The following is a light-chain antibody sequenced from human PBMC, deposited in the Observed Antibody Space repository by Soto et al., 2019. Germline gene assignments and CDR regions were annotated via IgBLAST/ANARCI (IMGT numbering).Light chain of an antibody. Sequence: DIHMTQSPATLSASVGDRVTITCRASQTVSPWLAWYQQKPGAAPHLLIYKVSNLESGVPSRFSGSGSGADFTLTISGLQHDDFATYYCQQYNRGVTFGAGTKVEIK. J-gene: IGKJ1*01. V-gene: IGKV1-5*03. CDR1: QTVSPW. CDR2: KVS. CDR3: QQYNRGVT.